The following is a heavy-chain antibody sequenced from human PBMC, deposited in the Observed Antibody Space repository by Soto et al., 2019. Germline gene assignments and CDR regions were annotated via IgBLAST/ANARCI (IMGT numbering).Heavy chain of an antibody. J-gene: IGHJ4*02. CDR2: IYSDGST. D-gene: IGHD3-9*01. CDR1: GFTVNSNY. V-gene: IGHV3-66*01. CDR3: ATLTKYDILTGFYPC. Sequence: EVQLVESGGGLVQPGGSLRLSCAASGFTVNSNYMSWVRQAPGKGLEWVSVIYSDGSTYYADSVKGRFIISRDNSNYTLYFQMNSLRAEDTAVYYCATLTKYDILTGFYPCWGQGTLVTVSS.